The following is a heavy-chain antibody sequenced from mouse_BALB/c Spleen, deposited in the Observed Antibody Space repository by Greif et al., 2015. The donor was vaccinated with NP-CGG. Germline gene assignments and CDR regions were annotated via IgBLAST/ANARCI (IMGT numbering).Heavy chain of an antibody. Sequence: VQLQQSGPELVKPGASVKISCKASGYSLTDYIMLWVKQSHGKSLEWIGNINPYYGSTSYNLKFKGKATLTVDKSSSTAYMQLNSLTSEDSAVYYCARSEYYGGEVYFDYWGQGTTLTVSS. CDR2: INPYYGST. CDR1: GYSLTDYI. V-gene: IGHV1-39*01. CDR3: ARSEYYGGEVYFDY. D-gene: IGHD1-1*01. J-gene: IGHJ2*01.